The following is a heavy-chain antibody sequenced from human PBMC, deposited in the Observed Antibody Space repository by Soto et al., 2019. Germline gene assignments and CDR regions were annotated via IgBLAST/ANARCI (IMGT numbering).Heavy chain of an antibody. Sequence: PGGSLRLSCAASGFTFGSYAMSWVRQAPGKGLEWVSAISGSGGSTYYADSVKGRFTISRDNSKNTLYLQMNSLRAEDTAVYYCAKDLVGDYDYVWGSYWRGTDYWGQGTLVTVSS. V-gene: IGHV3-23*01. J-gene: IGHJ4*02. CDR2: ISGSGGST. CDR3: AKDLVGDYDYVWGSYWRGTDY. CDR1: GFTFGSYA. D-gene: IGHD3-16*01.